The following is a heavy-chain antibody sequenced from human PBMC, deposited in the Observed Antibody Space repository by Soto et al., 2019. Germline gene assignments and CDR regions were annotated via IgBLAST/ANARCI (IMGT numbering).Heavy chain of an antibody. V-gene: IGHV3-21*01. CDR3: ARPARSKNDTPTSDMDA. CDR2: ITSSSTYI. D-gene: IGHD4-4*01. CDR1: GFTFSSYN. J-gene: IGHJ6*02. Sequence: GGSLRLSCAASGFTFSSYNMNWVRQAPGKGLEWVSSITSSSTYIYYADSVKGRFTISRDNAKNSLYLQMNSLRAEDTAVYYWARPARSKNDTPTSDMDAWGQGTTLTVSS.